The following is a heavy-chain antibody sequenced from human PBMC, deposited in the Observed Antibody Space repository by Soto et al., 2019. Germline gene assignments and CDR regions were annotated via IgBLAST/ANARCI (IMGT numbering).Heavy chain of an antibody. V-gene: IGHV1-3*01. J-gene: IGHJ5*02. CDR2: ITAGNGDT. D-gene: IGHD1-26*01. CDR3: ARGPYSGSYYKGWFDP. CDR1: GYTLISYA. Sequence: ASVKVSCKASGYTLISYAMHWVRQAPGQRLEWMGCITAGNGDTKYSQKFQGRVTITRDTSANTAYMELSSLRSEDTAVYYCARGPYSGSYYKGWFDPWSQGTLVTVSS.